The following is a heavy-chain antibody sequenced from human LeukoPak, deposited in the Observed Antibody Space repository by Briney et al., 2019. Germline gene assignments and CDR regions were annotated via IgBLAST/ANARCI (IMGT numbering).Heavy chain of an antibody. CDR1: GFTFSSYS. CDR2: ISSSSSYI. D-gene: IGHD3-10*01. Sequence: GGSLRLSCAASGFTFSSYSMNWVRQAPGKGLEWVSSISSSSSYIYYADSVKGRSTISRDNAKNSLYLQMDSLRAEDTAVYYCARYNYGSDLDYWGQGTLVTVSS. J-gene: IGHJ4*02. CDR3: ARYNYGSDLDY. V-gene: IGHV3-21*01.